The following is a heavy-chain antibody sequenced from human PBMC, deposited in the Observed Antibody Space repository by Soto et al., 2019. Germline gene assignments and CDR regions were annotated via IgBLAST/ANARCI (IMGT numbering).Heavy chain of an antibody. CDR2: ISGSGGST. D-gene: IGHD5-12*01. CDR1: GFTFSSYA. V-gene: IGHV3-23*01. J-gene: IGHJ4*02. Sequence: GGSLRLSCAASGFTFSSYAMSWVRQAPGKGLEWVSAISGSGGSTYYADSVKGRFTISRDNSENTLYLQMNSLRAEDTAVYYCAKAPSYSGYDIPFDYWGQGTLVTVSS. CDR3: AKAPSYSGYDIPFDY.